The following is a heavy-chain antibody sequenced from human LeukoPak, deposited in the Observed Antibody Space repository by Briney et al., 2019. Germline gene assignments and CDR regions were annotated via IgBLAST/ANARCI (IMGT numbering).Heavy chain of an antibody. V-gene: IGHV1-18*01. CDR2: ISTYNSNT. CDR1: GYTFSSYG. J-gene: IGHJ4*02. Sequence: GASVKVSCKTSGYTFSSYGIIWVQQAPGQGLEWMGWISTYNSNTNYAQKLQGRLSMTTDTSTSTAYMELRSLRSDDTAVYYCARDRIAAAGTEDYWGQGTLVTVSS. CDR3: ARDRIAAAGTEDY. D-gene: IGHD6-13*01.